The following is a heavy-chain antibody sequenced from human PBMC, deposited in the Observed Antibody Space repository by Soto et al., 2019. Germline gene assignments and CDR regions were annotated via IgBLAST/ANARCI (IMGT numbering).Heavy chain of an antibody. D-gene: IGHD3-10*01. J-gene: IGHJ4*02. V-gene: IGHV1-18*01. CDR3: ARGPYGSGSYYNPYDY. CDR2: ISAYNGNT. Sequence: ASVKVSCKASGYTFTSYGSSWVRQAPGQGLEWMGWISAYNGNTNYAQKLQGRVTMTTDTSTSTAYMELRSLRSDDTAVYYCARGPYGSGSYYNPYDYRGQGTLVTVSS. CDR1: GYTFTSYG.